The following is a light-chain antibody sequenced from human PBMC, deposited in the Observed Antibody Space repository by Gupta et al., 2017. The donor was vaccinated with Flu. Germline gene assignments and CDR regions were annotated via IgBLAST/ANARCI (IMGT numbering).Light chain of an antibody. CDR1: QNIGTS. CDR3: QQSSNLPWT. CDR2: YAS. V-gene: IGKV6-21*01. J-gene: IGKJ1*01. Sequence: PDFQSVTPKEKVTITCRASQNIGTSLNWYQQKPEQSPKLLIKYASQYCSGVPSRFSGSGSGTDFTLTINNLEAEDAATYYCQQSSNLPWTFGQGTKVEIK.